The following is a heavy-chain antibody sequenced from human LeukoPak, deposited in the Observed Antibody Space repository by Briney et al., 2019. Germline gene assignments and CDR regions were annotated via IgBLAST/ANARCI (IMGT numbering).Heavy chain of an antibody. D-gene: IGHD1-1*01. CDR2: MSPNSGNT. CDR1: GYTFTSYD. CDR3: ATLAGRKTGTDPTHYYYYMDV. J-gene: IGHJ6*03. Sequence: ASVKVSCKASGYTFTSYDINWVRQATGQGLEWMGWMSPNSGNTGYAQKFQGRVTMTRNTSISTAYMELSSLRSEDTAVYYCATLAGRKTGTDPTHYYYYMDVWGKGTTVTVSS. V-gene: IGHV1-8*01.